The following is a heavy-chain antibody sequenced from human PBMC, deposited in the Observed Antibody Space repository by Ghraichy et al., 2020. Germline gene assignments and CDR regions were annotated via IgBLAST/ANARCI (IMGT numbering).Heavy chain of an antibody. CDR3: ASRAAPGYYFYGFDV. CDR2: ISGSSTNI. Sequence: GGSLRLSCAASGFNLSSYSMNWVRQAPGKGLEWVSFISGSSTNIPYADSVKGRFTISKDNARNSLYLQMNSLRGDDTAVYYCASRAAPGYYFYGFDVWGQWTTVTVAS. CDR1: GFNLSSYS. D-gene: IGHD6-13*01. V-gene: IGHV3-48*04. J-gene: IGHJ6*02.